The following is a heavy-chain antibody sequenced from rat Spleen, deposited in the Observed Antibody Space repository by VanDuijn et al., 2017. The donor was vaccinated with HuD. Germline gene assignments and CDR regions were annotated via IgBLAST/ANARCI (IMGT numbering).Heavy chain of an antibody. CDR1: GFTFSNYY. CDR2: ISTGGGNT. J-gene: IGHJ2*01. V-gene: IGHV5-25*01. Sequence: EVQLVESGGGLVQPGRSMKLSCAASGFTFSNYYMAWVRQAPTKGLEWVASISTGGGNTYYRDSVKGRFTISRDNAKSTLYLQMDSVRSEDTATYYCARREYYSGDVSFDYWGQGVRVTVSS. D-gene: IGHD1-1*01. CDR3: ARREYYSGDVSFDY.